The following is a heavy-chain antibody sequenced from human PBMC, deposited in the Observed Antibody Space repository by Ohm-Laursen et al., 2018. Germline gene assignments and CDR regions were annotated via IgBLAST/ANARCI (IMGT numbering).Heavy chain of an antibody. V-gene: IGHV1-8*01. CDR3: SRAVVITTHYRLDV. CDR1: GYSFTSYD. D-gene: IGHD3-22*01. J-gene: IGHJ6*02. CDR2: MNPNSGNT. Sequence: SVKVSCKTSGYSFTSYDINWVRQVTGQGLEWMGWMNPNSGNTGYAQKFQGRVTMTRNTSVSTAYMELSSLRSEDTAVYYCSRAVVITTHYRLDVWGQGTTVTVSS.